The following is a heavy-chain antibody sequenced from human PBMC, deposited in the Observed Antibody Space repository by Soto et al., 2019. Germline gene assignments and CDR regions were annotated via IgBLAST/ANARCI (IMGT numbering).Heavy chain of an antibody. Sequence: GASVKVSCKASGYTFTGYYMHWWRQSPGQGLEWMGWINPNSGGTNYAQKFQGRVTMTRDTSISTAYMELSRLRSDDTAVYYCARVSGYYHPFDYWGQGTLVTVSS. J-gene: IGHJ4*02. CDR3: ARVSGYYHPFDY. V-gene: IGHV1-2*02. CDR2: INPNSGGT. CDR1: GYTFTGYY. D-gene: IGHD3-22*01.